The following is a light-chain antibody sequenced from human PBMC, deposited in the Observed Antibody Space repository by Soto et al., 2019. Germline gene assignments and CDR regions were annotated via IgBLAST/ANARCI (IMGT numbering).Light chain of an antibody. CDR2: DVS. CDR3: SSYTSSSTLGGYV. CDR1: SSDVGGYNY. Sequence: SVLTQPASVYGSPGQSITISCNGTSSDVGGYNYVSWYQQHPGKAPKLMIYDVSNRPSGVSNRFSGSKSGNTASLTISGLQAEDEADYYCSSYTSSSTLGGYVFGTGTKVTVL. J-gene: IGLJ1*01. V-gene: IGLV2-14*01.